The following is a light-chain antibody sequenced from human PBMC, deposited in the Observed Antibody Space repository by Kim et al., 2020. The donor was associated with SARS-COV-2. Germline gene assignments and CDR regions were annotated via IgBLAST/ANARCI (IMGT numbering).Light chain of an antibody. CDR2: DKN. V-gene: IGLV3-19*01. J-gene: IGLJ2*01. CDR1: SLRTYY. Sequence: LGQTVRITCQRDSLRTYYASCYQQKLGHAPLLLIYDKNIRTSWIPDRFSGSSSGNTASLTITAAQAEDEADYYCNSRRYSSDDHVLFGGGTKLTVL. CDR3: NSRRYSSDDHVL.